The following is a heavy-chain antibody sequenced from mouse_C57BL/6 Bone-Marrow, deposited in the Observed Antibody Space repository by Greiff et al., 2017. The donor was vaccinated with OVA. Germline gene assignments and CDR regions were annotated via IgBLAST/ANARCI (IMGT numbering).Heavy chain of an antibody. CDR3: AGYYGSSQSFFDY. V-gene: IGHV1-78*01. D-gene: IGHD1-1*01. CDR2: IYPRDGST. J-gene: IGHJ2*01. Sequence: VKLVESDAELVKPGASVKISCKVSGYTFTDHTIHWMKQRPEQGLAWIGYIYPRDGSTKYNEKFKGKATFTADKSSSTAYMQLNSLTSEDSAVYFCAGYYGSSQSFFDYWGQGTTLTVSS. CDR1: GYTFTDHT.